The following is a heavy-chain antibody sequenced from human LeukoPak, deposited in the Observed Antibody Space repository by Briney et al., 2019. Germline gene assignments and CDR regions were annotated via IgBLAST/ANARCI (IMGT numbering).Heavy chain of an antibody. V-gene: IGHV1-18*01. J-gene: IGHJ4*02. CDR3: ARGEDYFDY. CDR1: GYTFTSYG. CDR2: ISVYNGNT. Sequence: ASVKVSCKASGYTFTSYGLNWVRQAPGQGLEWMGWISVYNGNTNYTQKFQGRVTMTTDTSTSTAYMELRSLRSDDTAVYYCARGEDYFDYWGQGTLVTVSS. D-gene: IGHD2-21*01.